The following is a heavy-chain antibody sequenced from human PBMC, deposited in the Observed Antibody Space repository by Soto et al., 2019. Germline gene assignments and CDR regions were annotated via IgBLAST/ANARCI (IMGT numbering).Heavy chain of an antibody. J-gene: IGHJ4*02. Sequence: QVQLVQSGAEVKKPGASVTVSCKASGYTFARYAMSWLRQAPGQGLEWMGWITGDTHEATYAQKFQARVSLTRDRSTTTAYMELRSLRYDDTAVYYCARDRPTDNWGQGTLVTVSS. CDR2: ITGDTHEA. CDR3: ARDRPTDN. V-gene: IGHV1-18*01. CDR1: GYTFARYA.